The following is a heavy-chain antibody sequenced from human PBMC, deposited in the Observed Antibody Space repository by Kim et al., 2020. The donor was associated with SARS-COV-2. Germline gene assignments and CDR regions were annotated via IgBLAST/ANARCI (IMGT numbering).Heavy chain of an antibody. CDR2: ISSSSSTI. Sequence: GGSLRLSCAASGFTFSSYSMNWVRQAPGKGLEWVSYISSSSSTIYYADSVKGRFTISRDNAKNSLYLQMNSLRDEDTAVYYCARVDMGGSYRGPSEFDYWGQGTLVTVSS. CDR1: GFTFSSYS. D-gene: IGHD1-26*01. J-gene: IGHJ4*02. V-gene: IGHV3-48*02. CDR3: ARVDMGGSYRGPSEFDY.